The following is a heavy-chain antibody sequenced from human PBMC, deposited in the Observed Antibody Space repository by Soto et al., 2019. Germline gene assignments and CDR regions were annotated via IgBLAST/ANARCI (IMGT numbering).Heavy chain of an antibody. D-gene: IGHD2-15*01. Sequence: SETLSLTCAVYGGSFSGYYWSWTRQPPGKGLEWIGEINHSGSTNYNPSLKSRVTISVDTSKNQFSLKLSSVTAADTAVYYCARGGGYCSGGSCSVLSYYYYGMDVWGQGTTVTVSS. CDR1: GGSFSGYY. V-gene: IGHV4-34*01. CDR2: INHSGST. CDR3: ARGGGYCSGGSCSVLSYYYYGMDV. J-gene: IGHJ6*02.